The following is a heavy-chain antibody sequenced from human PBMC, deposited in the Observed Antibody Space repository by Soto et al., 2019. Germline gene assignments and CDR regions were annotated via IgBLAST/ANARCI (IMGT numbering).Heavy chain of an antibody. J-gene: IGHJ6*02. V-gene: IGHV1-69*13. CDR2: IIPIFGTA. Sequence: SVKVSCKASGGTFSSYAISWVRQAPGQGLEWMGGIIPIFGTANYAQKFQGRVTITADESTSTAYMELSSLRSEDTAVYYCARDKRYYDFLTGYYPYYYYGMDVWGQGTTVTVSS. CDR1: GGTFSSYA. D-gene: IGHD3-9*01. CDR3: ARDKRYYDFLTGYYPYYYYGMDV.